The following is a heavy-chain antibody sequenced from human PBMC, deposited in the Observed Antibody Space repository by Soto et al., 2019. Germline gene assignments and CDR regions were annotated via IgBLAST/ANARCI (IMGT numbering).Heavy chain of an antibody. J-gene: IGHJ5*02. CDR2: VYHTADT. CDR3: AREIVTAGGNNYFDP. V-gene: IGHV4-4*02. CDR1: GGTVASSHW. Sequence: SETLSLTCGVSGGTVASSHWWRWVRHSAGGGLEWIGNVYHTADTNFNPSLQSRVTISVDKSNNQFSRRLSSLTAADTAVYFCAREIVTAGGNNYFDPWGPGTLVTVSS. D-gene: IGHD2-21*02.